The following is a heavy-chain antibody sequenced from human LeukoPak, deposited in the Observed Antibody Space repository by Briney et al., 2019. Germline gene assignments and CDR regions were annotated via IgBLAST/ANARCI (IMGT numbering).Heavy chain of an antibody. CDR1: GFTFSSYA. V-gene: IGHV3-30-3*01. D-gene: IGHD3-22*01. Sequence: GGSLRLSCAASGFTFSSYAMHWVRQAPGKGLEWVAVISYDGSNKNYADSVKGRFTISRNNSKNTLYLQVNSLRAEDTAVYYCARGYYYDSSGYYSSLDFDYWGQGTLVTVSS. CDR3: ARGYYYDSSGYYSSLDFDY. J-gene: IGHJ4*02. CDR2: ISYDGSNK.